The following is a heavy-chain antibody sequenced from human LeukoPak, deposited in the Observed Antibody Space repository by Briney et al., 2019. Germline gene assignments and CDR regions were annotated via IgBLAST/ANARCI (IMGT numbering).Heavy chain of an antibody. V-gene: IGHV3-48*04. CDR2: INTDSGTK. CDR3: AGKVYRGVDY. Sequence: PGGSLRLSCAAPGFPFSNYEMNWVRQAPGKGLEWVSYINTDSGTKYYADSVKGRFTISRDNAKNTLFLQMNSLRAEDTAVYYCAGKVYRGVDYWGQGTLVTVSS. CDR1: GFPFSNYE. D-gene: IGHD2-8*01. J-gene: IGHJ4*02.